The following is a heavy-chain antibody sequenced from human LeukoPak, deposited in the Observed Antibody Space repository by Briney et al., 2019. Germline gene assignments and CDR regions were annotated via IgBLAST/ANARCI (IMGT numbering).Heavy chain of an antibody. J-gene: IGHJ4*02. CDR2: INPDGGEE. CDR1: GLTLSNYW. Sequence: GGSLRLSCAVSGLTLSNYWMNWVRHAPGKGLEWVANINPDGGEERYVDSVKGRFVISRDNAKNSLYLQMNSLRAEDTAAYYCAIWGADQNYWGQGTLVTVSS. V-gene: IGHV3-7*02. D-gene: IGHD3-16*01. CDR3: AIWGADQNY.